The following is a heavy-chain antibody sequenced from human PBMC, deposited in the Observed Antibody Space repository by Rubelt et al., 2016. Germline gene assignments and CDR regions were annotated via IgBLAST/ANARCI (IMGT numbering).Heavy chain of an antibody. CDR1: GFSLSSSAVV. J-gene: IGHJ4*02. D-gene: IGHD6-6*01. CDR2: IYWHDDK. Sequence: ITLKESGPTLVKPTQTLTLTCTFSGFSLSSSAVVVVWIRQPPGKALEWLALIYWHDDKRYSPSLMSRLTLTKDTSKNQLVLTMTNMDPVDTATDYCVHSREARFLDYWGQGTLVTVSS. V-gene: IGHV2-5*01. CDR3: VHSREARFLDY.